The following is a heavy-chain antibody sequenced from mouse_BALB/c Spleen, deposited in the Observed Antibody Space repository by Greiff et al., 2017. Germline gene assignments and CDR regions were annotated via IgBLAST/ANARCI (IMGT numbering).Heavy chain of an antibody. J-gene: IGHJ3*01. CDR2: INPSNGRT. V-gene: IGHV1S81*02. CDR1: GYTFTSYW. CDR3: ARGDTSFAY. D-gene: IGHD3-3*01. Sequence: QVQLQQPGAELVKPGASVKLSCKASGYTFTSYWMHWVKQRPGQGLEWIGEINPSNGRTNYNEKFKSKATLTVDKSSSTAYMQLSSLTSEDSAVYYCARGDTSFAYWGQGTLVTVSA.